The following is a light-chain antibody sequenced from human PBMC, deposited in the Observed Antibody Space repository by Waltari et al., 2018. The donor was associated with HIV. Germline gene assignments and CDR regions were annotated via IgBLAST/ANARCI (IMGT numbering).Light chain of an antibody. CDR3: SLSYSGARPVV. Sequence: QAVVTQEPSLTVSPGGTVTLTCGSSTGPVTSGHYDYWFQQQPGQAPRTLIYDTTNKHSWTPARFSGSLLGGKAALTLSGAQPEDEAEYYCSLSYSGARPVVFGGGTKLTVL. CDR2: DTT. CDR1: TGPVTSGHY. J-gene: IGLJ2*01. V-gene: IGLV7-46*01.